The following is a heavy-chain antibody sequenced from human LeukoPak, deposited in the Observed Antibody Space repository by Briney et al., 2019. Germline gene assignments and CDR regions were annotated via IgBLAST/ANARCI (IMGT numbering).Heavy chain of an antibody. CDR2: MNPNSGNT. J-gene: IGHJ6*03. V-gene: IGHV1-8*01. CDR1: GYTFTSYD. CDR3: ARDNGGTAMAYYYYYYMDV. D-gene: IGHD5-18*01. Sequence: GAAVKVSCKASGYTFTSYDINCVRQATGQGLEWMGWMNPNSGNTGYAQKFQGRVTMTRNTSISTAYMELSSLRSEDTAVYYCARDNGGTAMAYYYYYYMDVWGKGTTVTISS.